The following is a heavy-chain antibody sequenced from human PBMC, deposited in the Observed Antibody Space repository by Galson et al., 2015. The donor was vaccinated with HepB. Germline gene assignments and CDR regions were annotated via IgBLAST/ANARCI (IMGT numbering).Heavy chain of an antibody. D-gene: IGHD3-3*01. CDR1: GFTFSSYS. CDR3: ARDWGPLDFWSGYILESYYYYYMDV. V-gene: IGHV3-21*01. J-gene: IGHJ6*03. CDR2: ISSSSSYI. Sequence: SLRLSCAASGFTFSSYSMNWVCQAPGKGLEWVSSISSSSSYIYYADSVKGRFTISRDNAKNSLYLQMNSLRAEDTAVYYCARDWGPLDFWSGYILESYYYYYMDVWGKGTTVTVSS.